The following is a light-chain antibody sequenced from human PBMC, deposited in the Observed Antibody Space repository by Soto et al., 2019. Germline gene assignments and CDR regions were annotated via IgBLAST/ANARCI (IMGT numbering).Light chain of an antibody. J-gene: IGKJ4*01. Sequence: EIVLTQSPGTLSLSPGDRATLSCRASQSVGSNYLAWYQQKPGQAPRLLIYGASNRATGIPDTFSGSGSGTDFTLTISRLEPEDFAVYYCQQYGSAPGTFGGGTKVEIK. CDR3: QQYGSAPGT. V-gene: IGKV3-20*01. CDR2: GAS. CDR1: QSVGSNY.